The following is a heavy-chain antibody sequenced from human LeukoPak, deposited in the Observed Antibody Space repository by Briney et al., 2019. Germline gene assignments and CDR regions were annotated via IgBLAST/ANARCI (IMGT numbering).Heavy chain of an antibody. Sequence: GGSLRLSCSASGFGFSMHWFRQAPGKGLEYVSAISSNGDITYYADSVKGRFTISRDNSKNTLYLQMSSLRAEDTALYYCVKVHREYQLLTAFDYWGQGTLVTVSS. CDR3: VKVHREYQLLTAFDY. V-gene: IGHV3-64D*06. CDR2: ISSNGDIT. CDR1: GFGFS. J-gene: IGHJ4*02. D-gene: IGHD2-2*01.